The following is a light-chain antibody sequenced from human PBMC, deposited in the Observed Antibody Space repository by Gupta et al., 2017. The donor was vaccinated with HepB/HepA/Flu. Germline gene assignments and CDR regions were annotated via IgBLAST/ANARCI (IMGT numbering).Light chain of an antibody. CDR1: SSNIGNDI. J-gene: IGLJ3*02. V-gene: IGLV1-44*01. Sequence: QSGLTQPPSTSGAPGQRVTISCSGSSSNIGNDIVNWYQQLPGTAPRLLIYWNNQRPSGVPDRFSGSKSGTSASLAISGLQSEDEADYYCAVYDGSLGWLFGGGTKLTVL. CDR3: AVYDGSLGWL. CDR2: WNN.